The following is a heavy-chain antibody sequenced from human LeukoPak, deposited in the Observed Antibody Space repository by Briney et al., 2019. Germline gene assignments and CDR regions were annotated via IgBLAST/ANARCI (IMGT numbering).Heavy chain of an antibody. CDR3: ARGRWSAHY. CDR2: ISSSGGTI. D-gene: IGHD2-15*01. CDR1: EFTLSSYE. V-gene: IGHV3-48*03. Sequence: GGSLRLSCAASEFTLSSYEMNWVRQAPGKGLEWVSYISSSGGTIYYADSVKGRFTISRDNAKNSLYLQMNSLRAKDTAVYYCARGRWSAHYWGQGTLVTVSS. J-gene: IGHJ4*02.